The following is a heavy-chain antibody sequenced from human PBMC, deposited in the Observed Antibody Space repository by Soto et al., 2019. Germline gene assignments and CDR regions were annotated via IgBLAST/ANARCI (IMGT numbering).Heavy chain of an antibody. V-gene: IGHV4-34*01. J-gene: IGHJ4*02. D-gene: IGHD3-22*01. Sequence: PSETLSLTCAAYGGSFSGYYWSWIRQPPGKGLEWIGEINHRGSTSYNPSLKSRVTISVDTSKNQFSLKLNSVTAADTAVCYCARGSTTMIVPDYWGQGTLVTVS. CDR3: ARGSTTMIVPDY. CDR2: INHRGST. CDR1: GGSFSGYY.